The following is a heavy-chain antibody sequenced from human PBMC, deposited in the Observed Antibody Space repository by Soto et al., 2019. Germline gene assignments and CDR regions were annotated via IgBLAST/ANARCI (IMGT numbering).Heavy chain of an antibody. V-gene: IGHV1-18*04. CDR3: ARDLPPTTAYYYYYGMDV. Sequence: ASVKVSCKASGYTFTSYGISWVRQAPGQGLEWMGWISAYNGNTNYAQKLQGRVTMTTDTSTSTAYMELRSLRSDDTAVYYCARDLPPTTAYYYYYGMDVRGQGTTVTVSS. D-gene: IGHD4-17*01. CDR1: GYTFTSYG. CDR2: ISAYNGNT. J-gene: IGHJ6*02.